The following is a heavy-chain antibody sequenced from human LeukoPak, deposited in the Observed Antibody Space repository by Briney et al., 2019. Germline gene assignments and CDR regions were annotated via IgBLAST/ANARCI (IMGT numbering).Heavy chain of an antibody. J-gene: IGHJ4*02. Sequence: SETLSLTCTVSGGSISTYYWSWIRQPPGKGLEWIGYIYHSGSTKYNPSLKSRVTISVDTSKNQFSLKLSSVTAADTAVYYCARRGFRGRDYWGQGTLVTVSS. V-gene: IGHV4-59*12. CDR2: IYHSGST. CDR1: GGSISTYY. CDR3: ARRGFRGRDY. D-gene: IGHD3-10*01.